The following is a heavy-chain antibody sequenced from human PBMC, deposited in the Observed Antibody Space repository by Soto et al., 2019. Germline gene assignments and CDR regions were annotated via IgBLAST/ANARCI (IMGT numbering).Heavy chain of an antibody. CDR2: ISADASNE. V-gene: IGHV3-30*03. J-gene: IGHJ4*02. Sequence: QVQLVESGGGVVQPGGFLRLSCAASGFSFSSYGMHWVRQAPGKGLEWVAVISADASNEHYADSVKGRFTISRDNSKDPVYLQMNSLRAEDRAVYYLSVDTYYYDSRGYYKFDSWGQGTLVTLAP. D-gene: IGHD3-22*01. CDR3: SVDTYYYDSRGYYKFDS. CDR1: GFSFSSYG.